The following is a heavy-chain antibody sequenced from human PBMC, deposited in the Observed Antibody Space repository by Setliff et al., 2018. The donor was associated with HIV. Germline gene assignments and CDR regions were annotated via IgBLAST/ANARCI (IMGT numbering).Heavy chain of an antibody. V-gene: IGHV3-30-3*01. CDR3: ARVRLHYDILTGGFDY. CDR1: GFTFSSYA. Sequence: GGSLRLSCAASGFTFSSYAMHWVRQAPGKGLEWVAVISYDGSNKYYADSVKGRFTISRDNSKNTLYLQMNSLRAEDTAVYYCARVRLHYDILTGGFDYWGQGTLVTVSS. J-gene: IGHJ4*02. CDR2: ISYDGSNK. D-gene: IGHD3-9*01.